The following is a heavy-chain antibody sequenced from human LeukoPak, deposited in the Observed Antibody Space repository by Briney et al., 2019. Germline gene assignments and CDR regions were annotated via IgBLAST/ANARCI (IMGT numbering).Heavy chain of an antibody. CDR2: IHSDGIT. J-gene: IGHJ4*02. Sequence: GGSLRLSCAASGFTVSSDYMSWVRQAPGKGLEWVSVIHSDGITYYADSVKGRFTISRDNSINTLYLQMSNLRAEDTALYYCASTSIIRGYDHDQYYWGQGTLVTVSS. V-gene: IGHV3-53*01. D-gene: IGHD3-10*01. CDR3: ASTSIIRGYDHDQYY. CDR1: GFTVSSDY.